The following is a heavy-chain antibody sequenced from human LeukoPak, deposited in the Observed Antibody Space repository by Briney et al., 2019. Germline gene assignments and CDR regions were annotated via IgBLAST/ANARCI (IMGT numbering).Heavy chain of an antibody. CDR3: ARGGYCSGGSCYYFDY. D-gene: IGHD2-15*01. CDR1: GGSISSSSYY. V-gene: IGHV4-39*07. CDR2: IYYSGST. J-gene: IGHJ4*02. Sequence: SETLSLTCTVSGGSISSSSYYWGWIRQPPGKGLEWIGSIYYSGSTYYNPSLKSRVTISVDTSKKQFSLKLSSVTAADTAVYYCARGGYCSGGSCYYFDYWGQGTLVTVSS.